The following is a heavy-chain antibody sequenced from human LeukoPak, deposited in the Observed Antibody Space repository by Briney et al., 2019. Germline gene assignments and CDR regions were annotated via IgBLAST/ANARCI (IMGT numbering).Heavy chain of an antibody. D-gene: IGHD4-11*01. CDR3: ARERGSTVNY. J-gene: IGHJ4*02. CDR2: IYYSGNT. CDR1: GGSISSGGYY. V-gene: IGHV4-31*03. Sequence: SETLSLTCSVSGGSISSGGYYWSWIRQHPGKGLEWIGYIYYSGNTYYNPSLKSRVTISVDTSKNQFSLKLSSVTAADTAVYYCARERGSTVNYWGQGTLVTVSS.